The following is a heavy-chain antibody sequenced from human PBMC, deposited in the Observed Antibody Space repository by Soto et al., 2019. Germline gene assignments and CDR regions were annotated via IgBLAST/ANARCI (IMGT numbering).Heavy chain of an antibody. CDR3: AGKNFTIAEDSYGRRNWLDP. CDR1: VVSITISSHF. V-gene: IGHV4-39*01. CDR2: IYFTGNT. Sequence: LSLTXTSSVVSITISSHFWVFFLQPPWKGLEWIGTIYFTGNTYYTPSLKSRLTMSIDTSKNEFSLRLNSVTAADTAVYYCAGKNFTIAEDSYGRRNWLDPWGQGTLVTVSS. D-gene: IGHD3-9*01. J-gene: IGHJ5*02.